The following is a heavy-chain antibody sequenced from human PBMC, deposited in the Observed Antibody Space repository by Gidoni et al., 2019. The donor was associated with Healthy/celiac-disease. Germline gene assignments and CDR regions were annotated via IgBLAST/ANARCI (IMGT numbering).Heavy chain of an antibody. J-gene: IGHJ3*02. CDR1: GDTFTGYY. CDR2: ITPNSGGT. Sequence: QVHLVQSGAEAKKPGASVKVSCHASGDTFTGYYMHWVRQAPGQGLEWMGWITPNSGGTNYAQKFQGGVTMTRDTSISTAYMQLSRLRSDDTAVYYCARVRSSGWANDAFDIWGQGTMVTVSS. V-gene: IGHV1-2*02. CDR3: ARVRSSGWANDAFDI. D-gene: IGHD6-19*01.